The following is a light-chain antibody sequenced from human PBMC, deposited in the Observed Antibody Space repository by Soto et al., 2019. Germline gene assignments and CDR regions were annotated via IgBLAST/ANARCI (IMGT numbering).Light chain of an antibody. CDR3: SSYTSSSTLYV. V-gene: IGLV2-14*01. CDR2: DVS. Sequence: QSVLTQPASVSGSPGQSITISCTGTSSDVGVYNYVSWFQQHPGKVPKLMIYDVSDRPSGVSYRFPGSKSGDTASLTISGLQADDEADYYCSSYTSSSTLYVFGTGTKVTVL. CDR1: SSDVGVYNY. J-gene: IGLJ1*01.